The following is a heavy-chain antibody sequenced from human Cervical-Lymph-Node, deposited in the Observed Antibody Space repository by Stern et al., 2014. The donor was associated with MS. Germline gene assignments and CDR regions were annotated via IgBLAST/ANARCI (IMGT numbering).Heavy chain of an antibody. CDR1: GYRFTNYG. V-gene: IGHV1-3*01. D-gene: IGHD6-19*01. J-gene: IGHJ4*02. CDR3: ARDGGYAVAATTIFDY. Sequence: QVQLLQPGAEVRIPGASVKLSCKASGYRFTNYGIHWVRQAPGQRLECMGWINAGNGNIKYSESFQGRVTFTGDTSASTVYMELSSLRSEDTAVYYCARDGGYAVAATTIFDYWGQGALVTVSS. CDR2: INAGNGNI.